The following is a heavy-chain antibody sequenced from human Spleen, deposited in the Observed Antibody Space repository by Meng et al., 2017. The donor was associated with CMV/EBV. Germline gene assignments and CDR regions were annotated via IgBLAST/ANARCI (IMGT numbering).Heavy chain of an antibody. CDR2: INHSGST. CDR1: GGSISSYY. V-gene: IGHV4-34*01. CDR3: ARGHLQYSYGSSVYNWFDP. Sequence: GSLRLSCTVSGGSISSYYWSWIRQPPGKGLEWIGEINHSGSTNYNPSLKSRVTISVDTSKNQFSLKLSSVTAADTAVYYCARGHLQYSYGSSVYNWFDPWGQGTLVTVSS. D-gene: IGHD5-18*01. J-gene: IGHJ5*02.